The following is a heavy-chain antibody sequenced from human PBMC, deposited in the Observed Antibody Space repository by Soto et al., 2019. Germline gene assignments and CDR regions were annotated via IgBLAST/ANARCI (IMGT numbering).Heavy chain of an antibody. Sequence: GGSLRLSCAASGFTFSSYAMSWVRQAPGKGLEWVSAISGSGGSTYYADSVKGRFTISRDNSKNTLYLQMNSLRAEDTAVYYCAKFPRTPNYKDSSGYYFDYWGQGTLGTVSA. J-gene: IGHJ4*02. D-gene: IGHD3-22*01. V-gene: IGHV3-23*01. CDR2: ISGSGGST. CDR3: AKFPRTPNYKDSSGYYFDY. CDR1: GFTFSSYA.